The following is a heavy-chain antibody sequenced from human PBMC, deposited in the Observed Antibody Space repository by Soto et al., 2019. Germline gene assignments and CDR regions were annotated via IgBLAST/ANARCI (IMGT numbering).Heavy chain of an antibody. D-gene: IGHD5-18*01. Sequence: EVQLVESGGGLIQPGGSLRLICAASGLSVTANYMTWVRQAPGQGLEWLSIIYRGGGTYYADSLKGRAIISRDGSRNMVFLQMNRLTAEDAGVYYCARRDDSETFDIWGRGTAVNVSS. CDR1: GLSVTANY. CDR3: ARRDDSETFDI. CDR2: IYRGGGT. J-gene: IGHJ3*02. V-gene: IGHV3-53*01.